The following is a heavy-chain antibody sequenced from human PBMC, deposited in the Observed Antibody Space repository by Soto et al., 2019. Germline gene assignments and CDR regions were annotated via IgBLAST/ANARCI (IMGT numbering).Heavy chain of an antibody. CDR2: IKQEGSEK. Sequence: GGSLRLSCAASGFTFSSYWMSWVRQAPGKGLEWVANIKQEGSEKYYVDTVKGRVTITGDESKNSLYMEMSSLRSEDTAVYYCASLVGAGDYYYYGMDVWGQGTTVTVSS. J-gene: IGHJ6*02. CDR1: GFTFSSYW. CDR3: ASLVGAGDYYYYGMDV. V-gene: IGHV3-7*01. D-gene: IGHD1-26*01.